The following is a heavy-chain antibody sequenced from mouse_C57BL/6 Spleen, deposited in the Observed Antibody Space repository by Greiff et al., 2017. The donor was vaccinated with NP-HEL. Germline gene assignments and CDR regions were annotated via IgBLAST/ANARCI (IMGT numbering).Heavy chain of an antibody. J-gene: IGHJ3*01. Sequence: QVQLQQSGAELVKPGASVKISCKASGYAFSSYWMNWVKQRPGKGLEWIGQIYPGDGDTNYNGKFKGKATLTADKSSSTAYMQLSSLTSEDSAVYFCARGGYGSRSWFAYWGQGTLVTVSA. V-gene: IGHV1-80*01. D-gene: IGHD1-1*01. CDR1: GYAFSSYW. CDR2: IYPGDGDT. CDR3: ARGGYGSRSWFAY.